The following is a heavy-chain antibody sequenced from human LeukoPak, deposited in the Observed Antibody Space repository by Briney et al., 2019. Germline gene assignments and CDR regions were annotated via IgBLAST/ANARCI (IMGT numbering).Heavy chain of an antibody. J-gene: IGHJ5*02. CDR3: ARVKRGYCSSTSCSSWFDP. CDR2: IIPIFGTA. V-gene: IGHV1-69*13. CDR1: GGTFSSYT. D-gene: IGHD2-2*01. Sequence: GASVKVSCKASGGTFSSYTISWVRQAPGQGLEWMGGIIPIFGTANYAQKFQGRVTITADESTSTAYMELSSLRSEDTAVYYCARVKRGYCSSTSCSSWFDPWGQGTLVTVSS.